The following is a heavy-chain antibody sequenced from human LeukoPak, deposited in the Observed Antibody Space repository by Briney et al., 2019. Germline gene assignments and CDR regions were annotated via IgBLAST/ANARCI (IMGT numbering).Heavy chain of an antibody. CDR2: IYYSGST. V-gene: IGHV4-59*01. J-gene: IGHJ4*02. Sequence: SETLSLTCTVSGGSISSYYWSRIRQPPGKGLEWIGYIYYSGSTNYNPSLKSRVTISVDTSKNQFSLKLSSVTAADTAVYYCARVHYDILTGYYPDYFDYWGQGTLVTVSS. CDR3: ARVHYDILTGYYPDYFDY. D-gene: IGHD3-9*01. CDR1: GGSISSYY.